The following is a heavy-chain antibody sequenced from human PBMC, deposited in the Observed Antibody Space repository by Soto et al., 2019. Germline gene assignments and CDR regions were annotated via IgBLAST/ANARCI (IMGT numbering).Heavy chain of an antibody. D-gene: IGHD1-26*01. CDR1: GFSFTSYA. CDR3: ARWSFLDY. V-gene: IGHV3-23*01. CDR2: ISGSDGKT. J-gene: IGHJ4*02. Sequence: PVGSLRLSCAASGFSFTSYALSWVRQAPGKGLEWVSTISGSDGKTYYADSVKGRFSISRDTSKTTLYLQMNSLRVEDTAVYYCARWSFLDYWGQGTRVTVPS.